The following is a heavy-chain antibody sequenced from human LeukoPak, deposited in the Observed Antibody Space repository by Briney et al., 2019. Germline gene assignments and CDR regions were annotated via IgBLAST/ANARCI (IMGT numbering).Heavy chain of an antibody. J-gene: IGHJ4*02. V-gene: IGHV3-48*01. CDR3: ARSRLTSFDY. CDR2: ISSTLYST. CDR1: GFTFSRYN. Sequence: GSLRLSCAASGFTFSRYNMVWVRQAPGKGLEWISYISSTLYSTFYTDSVKGRFTISRDNAKNSLFLQMSGLRAEDTAVYYCARSRLTSFDYWGQGTLVAVSS.